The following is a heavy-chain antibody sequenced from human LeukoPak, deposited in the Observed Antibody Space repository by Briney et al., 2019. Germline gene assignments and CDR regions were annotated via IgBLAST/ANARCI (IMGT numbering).Heavy chain of an antibody. V-gene: IGHV1-18*04. Sequence: ASVKVSCKASGYTFTSYGITWVRQAPGQGLEWMGWISAYNGNTNYAQNLQGRVTMTTDTSTRTVYMELRSLRSDDTAVYYCARAQRRDGYNYNILDYWGQGTLVTVSS. CDR3: ARAQRRDGYNYNILDY. J-gene: IGHJ4*02. CDR2: ISAYNGNT. CDR1: GYTFTSYG. D-gene: IGHD5-24*01.